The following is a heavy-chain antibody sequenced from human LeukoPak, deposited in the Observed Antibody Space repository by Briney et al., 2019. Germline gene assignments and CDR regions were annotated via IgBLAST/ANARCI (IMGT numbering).Heavy chain of an antibody. CDR3: ARAKGPYYDILTGLYYYGMDV. Sequence: SETLSPTCAVYGRSFSGYYWSWIRQPPGKGLEWIGEINHSGSTNYNPSLKGRVTISVDTSKNQFFLKLSSVTAADTAVYYCARAKGPYYDILTGLYYYGMDVWGQGTTVTVSS. D-gene: IGHD3-9*01. CDR2: INHSGST. CDR1: GRSFSGYY. V-gene: IGHV4-34*01. J-gene: IGHJ6*02.